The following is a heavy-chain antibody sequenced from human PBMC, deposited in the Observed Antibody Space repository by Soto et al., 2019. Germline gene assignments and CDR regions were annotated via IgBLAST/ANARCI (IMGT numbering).Heavy chain of an antibody. V-gene: IGHV3-21*01. Sequence: PGGSLRLSCAASGFTFSSYSMNWVRQAPGKGLEWVSSISSSSNYIYYADSVKGRFTISRDDAKNSLFLQMNSLRAEDTAVYFCSRGWSGPDYWGQGTLVTVPQ. CDR2: ISSSSNYI. CDR1: GFTFSSYS. D-gene: IGHD3-3*01. J-gene: IGHJ4*02. CDR3: SRGWSGPDY.